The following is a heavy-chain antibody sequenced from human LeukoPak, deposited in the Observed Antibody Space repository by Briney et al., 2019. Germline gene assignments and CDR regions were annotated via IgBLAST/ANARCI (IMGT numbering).Heavy chain of an antibody. CDR2: INHSGST. Sequence: TSETLSLTCAVYGGSFSGYYWSWIRQPPGKGLEWIGEINHSGSTNYNPSLKSRVTISVDTSKNQFSLKLSSVTAADTAVYYCARGAPTWIQLWPFDHWGQGTLVTVSS. D-gene: IGHD5-18*01. CDR3: ARGAPTWIQLWPFDH. J-gene: IGHJ4*02. V-gene: IGHV4-34*01. CDR1: GGSFSGYY.